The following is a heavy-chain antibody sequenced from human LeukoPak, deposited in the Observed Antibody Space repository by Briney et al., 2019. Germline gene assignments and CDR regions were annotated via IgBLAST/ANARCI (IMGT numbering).Heavy chain of an antibody. J-gene: IGHJ4*02. CDR2: IKQDGSEK. CDR3: ARVRCDSSGWANDY. V-gene: IGHV3-7*01. Sequence: PGGSLRLSCTVSGFTVSSNSMSWVRQAPGKGLEWVANIKQDGSEKYYVDSVKGRFTISRDNAKNSLYLQMNSLRAEDTAVYYCARVRCDSSGWANDYWGQGTLVTVSS. D-gene: IGHD6-19*01. CDR1: GFTVSSNS.